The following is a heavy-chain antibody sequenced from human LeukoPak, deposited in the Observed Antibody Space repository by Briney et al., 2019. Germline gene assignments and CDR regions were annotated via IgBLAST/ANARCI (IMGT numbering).Heavy chain of an antibody. V-gene: IGHV3-66*02. D-gene: IGHD3-10*01. J-gene: IGHJ5*02. CDR2: IYGDGTT. CDR1: GFTVSNDY. CDR3: ARDRAGAQSWVALDP. Sequence: GGSLRLSCAASGFTVSNDYMAWVRQAPGRGLEWVSLIYGDGTTFYTDSVRGRFTISRDNFRNTLYLQMSSLRPEDTALYYCARDRAGAQSWVALDPWGQGTLVTVSS.